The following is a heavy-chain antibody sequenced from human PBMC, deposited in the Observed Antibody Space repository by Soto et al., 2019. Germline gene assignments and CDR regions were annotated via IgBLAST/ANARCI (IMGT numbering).Heavy chain of an antibody. J-gene: IGHJ4*02. CDR1: GFIFSNYG. Sequence: QVQLVGSGGGVVHPGRSLSLSCAGSGFIFSNYGMHWVRQAPGKGLEWVAFISYDGGETFYADSVKGRFTISRDNSKSTVFLHMNSLKKEDTAVYYCAITSVADASFDYWGQGTLVTVSS. CDR3: AITSVADASFDY. D-gene: IGHD5-12*01. V-gene: IGHV3-30*03. CDR2: ISYDGGET.